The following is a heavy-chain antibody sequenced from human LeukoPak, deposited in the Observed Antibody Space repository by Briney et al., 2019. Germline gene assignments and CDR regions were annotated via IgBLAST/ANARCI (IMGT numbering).Heavy chain of an antibody. CDR2: INPNSGGT. CDR3: GRGNKSFDP. Sequence: ASVKVSCKASGYIFTAYYMHWVRQAPGQGLEWMGWINPNSGGTNYAQKFQGRVTMTKDTSTNAAYMELNKLTSDDTAVYYCGRGNKSFDPWGQGTLVTVSS. V-gene: IGHV1-2*02. J-gene: IGHJ5*02. CDR1: GYIFTAYY.